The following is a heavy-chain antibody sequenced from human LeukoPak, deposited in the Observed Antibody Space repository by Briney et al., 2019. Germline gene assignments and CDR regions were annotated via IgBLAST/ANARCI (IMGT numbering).Heavy chain of an antibody. CDR1: GGSITSSSYY. J-gene: IGHJ4*02. CDR2: IFYTGGT. D-gene: IGHD4-11*01. V-gene: IGHV4-39*01. Sequence: SETLSLTCSVSGGSITSSSYYWGWIRQPPEKGLEWIGSIFYTGGTNYSPSLKSRVTMSVDTFKHQFSLKLSSVTAADTAVYYCARHGVTRVTLVEVYYFDYWGQGTLVTVSS. CDR3: ARHGVTRVTLVEVYYFDY.